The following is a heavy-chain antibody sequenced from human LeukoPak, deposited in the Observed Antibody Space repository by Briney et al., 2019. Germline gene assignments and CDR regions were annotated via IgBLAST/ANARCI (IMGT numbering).Heavy chain of an antibody. CDR1: GDTFTTYG. CDR3: ARAEDTAPYYFDY. CDR2: ISGYNGNT. J-gene: IGHJ4*02. Sequence: ASVKVSCKASGDTFTTYGITWVRQAPGQGLEWMGWISGYNGNTEYTQKFQGRVAMTRDTSTSTAYMELRSLRSDDTAVYYCARAEDTAPYYFDYRGQGTLVTVS. D-gene: IGHD5-18*01. V-gene: IGHV1-18*01.